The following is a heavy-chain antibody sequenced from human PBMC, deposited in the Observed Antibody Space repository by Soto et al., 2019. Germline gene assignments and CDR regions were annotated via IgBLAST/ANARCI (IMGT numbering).Heavy chain of an antibody. V-gene: IGHV4-61*08. CDR2: IYYAGTT. CDR1: GGSISRGDYY. Sequence: SETLSLTCTVSGGSISRGDYYWSWLRQPPGKGLEWIGYIYYAGTTTYNPSLQSRVSISVDTAKNEVSLKLTSVTAADTAVYFCARLGAYYQAMDSWGQGTLVTVSS. CDR3: ARLGAYYQAMDS. J-gene: IGHJ1*01. D-gene: IGHD3-22*01.